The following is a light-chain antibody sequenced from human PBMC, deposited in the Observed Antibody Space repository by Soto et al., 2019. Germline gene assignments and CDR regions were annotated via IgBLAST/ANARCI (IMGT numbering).Light chain of an antibody. CDR3: QQYTTYYT. CDR2: KAS. CDR1: QSISNW. J-gene: IGKJ5*01. Sequence: DIHLTQSPSTLSAFVGDRITISCRASQSISNWLAWYQQKPGQAPKLLIYKASTLESEVPSRFSGSGSGTDFTLTISSVQADDFATYYCQQYTTYYTFGPGTRLEIK. V-gene: IGKV1-5*03.